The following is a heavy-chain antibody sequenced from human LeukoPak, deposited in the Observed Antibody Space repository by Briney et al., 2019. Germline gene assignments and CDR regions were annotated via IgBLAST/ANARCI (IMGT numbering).Heavy chain of an antibody. D-gene: IGHD2-15*01. CDR2: ISDSGGAT. J-gene: IGHJ4*02. CDR1: GFTFSNYA. CDR3: AKGMAGGGTYFDC. V-gene: IGHV3-23*01. Sequence: GGSLRLSCAASGFTFSNYAMSWVRQAPGKGLEWLSAISDSGGATFYADSVKGRFTTSRDNSKNMLYLQVNSLRAEDTAVYYCAKGMAGGGTYFDCWGQGTQVTVSS.